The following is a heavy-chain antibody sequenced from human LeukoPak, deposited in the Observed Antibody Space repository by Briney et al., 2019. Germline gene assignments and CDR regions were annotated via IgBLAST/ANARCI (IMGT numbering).Heavy chain of an antibody. V-gene: IGHV3-48*01. J-gene: IGHJ3*02. Sequence: GGSLRLSCAASGFTFSSYSMNSVREAPRKGLEWVSYITSSSSTIYSADSVKGRFTISRDNAKNSLYLQMNGLRGEDTAVDYWARGARRAYCSTTSCWGAFDIWGQGTMVTVSS. CDR2: ITSSSSTI. CDR3: ARGARRAYCSTTSCWGAFDI. D-gene: IGHD2-2*01. CDR1: GFTFSSYS.